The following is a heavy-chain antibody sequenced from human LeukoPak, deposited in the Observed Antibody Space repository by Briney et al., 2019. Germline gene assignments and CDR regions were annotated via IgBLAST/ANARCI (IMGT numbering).Heavy chain of an antibody. CDR1: GFTFSSYG. Sequence: GRSLRLSCAASGFTFSSYGMHWARQAPGKGLEWVAVISYDGSNKYYADSVKGRFTISRDNSKNTLYLQMNSLRAEDTAVYYCARFHLEYSSSLGDYYYYGMDVWGQGTTVTVSS. V-gene: IGHV3-30*03. D-gene: IGHD6-6*01. J-gene: IGHJ6*02. CDR2: ISYDGSNK. CDR3: ARFHLEYSSSLGDYYYYGMDV.